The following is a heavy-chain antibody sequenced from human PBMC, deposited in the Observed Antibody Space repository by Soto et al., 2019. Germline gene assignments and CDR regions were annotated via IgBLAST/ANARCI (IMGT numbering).Heavy chain of an antibody. CDR3: ARRAAYSSSYFFDY. J-gene: IGHJ4*02. Sequence: SGPTLVNPTQTLTLTCTFSGFSLRTSGMCVSWIRQPPGKALEWLALVDWDDDKYYNTSLRTRLTISRDTSKNQVILTMTNMDPVDTATYYCARRAAYSSSYFFDYRGQGSLVTVSS. CDR1: GFSLRTSGMC. V-gene: IGHV2-70*01. CDR2: VDWDDDK. D-gene: IGHD6-6*01.